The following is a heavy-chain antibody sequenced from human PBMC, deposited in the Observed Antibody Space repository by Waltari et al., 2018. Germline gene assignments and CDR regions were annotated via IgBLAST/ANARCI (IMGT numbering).Heavy chain of an antibody. V-gene: IGHV4-39*01. J-gene: IGHJ3*01. Sequence: QLQLQESGPGPVKPSETLSLTCSVSGGSIDTPNHHWSWIRQPPGQGLEWIGTISYAGTTYTNPSLRSRLTMSRDTSKNQLSLTLGSTTAADTAVYYCATYIGASVGTAAFDVWGQGTMVTVSS. CDR1: GGSIDTPNHH. D-gene: IGHD5-12*01. CDR2: ISYAGTT. CDR3: ATYIGASVGTAAFDV.